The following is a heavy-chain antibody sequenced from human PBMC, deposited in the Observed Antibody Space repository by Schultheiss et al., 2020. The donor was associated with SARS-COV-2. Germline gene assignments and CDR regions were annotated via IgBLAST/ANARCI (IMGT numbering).Heavy chain of an antibody. CDR1: GFTFSSYS. J-gene: IGHJ4*02. CDR3: ARDRDYYFDY. CDR2: ISYDGNNK. Sequence: GGSLRLSCEASGFTFSSYSVHWVRQAPGMGLEWVAGISYDGNNKYYADYAKGRFTVSRDNSKNTLYLQMNSLRAEDTAVYYCARDRDYYFDYWGQGTLVTVSS. V-gene: IGHV3-30*07.